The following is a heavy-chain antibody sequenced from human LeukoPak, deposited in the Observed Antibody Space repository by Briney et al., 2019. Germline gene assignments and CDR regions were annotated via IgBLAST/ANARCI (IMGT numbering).Heavy chain of an antibody. Sequence: TSETLSLTCTVSGYSISSGYYWSWIRQPPGKGLEWIGYIYYSGSTYYSPSLKSRVTISVDTSKNQFSLKLSSVTAADTAVYYCASLNYDFWSGYYLNWGQGTLVTVSS. CDR3: ASLNYDFWSGYYLN. D-gene: IGHD3-3*01. CDR1: GYSISSGYY. J-gene: IGHJ4*02. CDR2: IYYSGST. V-gene: IGHV4-30-4*08.